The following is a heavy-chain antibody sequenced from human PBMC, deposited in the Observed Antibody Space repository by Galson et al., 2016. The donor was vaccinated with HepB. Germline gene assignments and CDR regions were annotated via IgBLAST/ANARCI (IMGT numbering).Heavy chain of an antibody. Sequence: SLRLSCAASGFTFSSYNMNWVRQAPGKGLEWISYISGSSSTIYYADSVKGRFTISRDNAENSLYLQMNGLRDEDTAVYYCARWWGSYYFDYWGQGTLVTISS. CDR3: ARWWGSYYFDY. J-gene: IGHJ4*02. CDR1: GFTFSSYN. D-gene: IGHD2-15*01. CDR2: ISGSSSTI. V-gene: IGHV3-48*02.